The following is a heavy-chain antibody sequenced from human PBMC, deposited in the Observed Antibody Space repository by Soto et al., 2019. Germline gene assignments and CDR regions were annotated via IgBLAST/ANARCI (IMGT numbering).Heavy chain of an antibody. CDR3: ASSTPQWLVRPLLYGMDV. Sequence: VKVSCKASGGTFSSYAISWVRQAPGQGLEWMGGIIPIFGTANYAQKFQGRVTITADKSTSTAYMELSSLRSEDTAVYYCASSTPQWLVRPLLYGMDVWGQGTTVTVSS. CDR1: GGTFSSYA. J-gene: IGHJ6*02. CDR2: IIPIFGTA. V-gene: IGHV1-69*06. D-gene: IGHD6-19*01.